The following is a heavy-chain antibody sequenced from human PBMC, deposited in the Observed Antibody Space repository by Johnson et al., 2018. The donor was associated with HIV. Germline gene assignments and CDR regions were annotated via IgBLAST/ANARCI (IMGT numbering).Heavy chain of an antibody. D-gene: IGHD3-3*01. CDR2: IRYAGSNK. Sequence: VQLVESGGGLVQPGESLRLSCAASGFTFSSYGMHWVRQAPGKGLVRLAFIRYAGSNKHYADSVKGRFTIARDNSTSTLYLQMNSLRAEDTAVYYCAKAKTVARIAIFFDIWGQGTMVTVSS. CDR1: GFTFSSYG. CDR3: AKAKTVARIAIFFDI. V-gene: IGHV3-30*02. J-gene: IGHJ3*02.